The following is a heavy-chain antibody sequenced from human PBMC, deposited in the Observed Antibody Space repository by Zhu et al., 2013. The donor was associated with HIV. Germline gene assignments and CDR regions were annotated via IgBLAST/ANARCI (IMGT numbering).Heavy chain of an antibody. J-gene: IGHJ4*02. CDR3: ASAVMITFGGVIADYFDY. D-gene: IGHD3-16*02. CDR1: GGTFSSYT. CDR2: IIPILGIA. Sequence: QVQLVQSGAEVKKPGSSVKVSCKASGGTFSSYTISWVRQAPGQGLEWMGRIIPILGIANYAQKFQGRVTITADKSTSTAYMELSSLRSEDTAVYYCASAVMITFGGVIADYFDYWGQGTLVTVSS. V-gene: IGHV1-69*02.